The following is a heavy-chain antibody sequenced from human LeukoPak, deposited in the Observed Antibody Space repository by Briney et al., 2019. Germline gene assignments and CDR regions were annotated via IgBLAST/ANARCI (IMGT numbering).Heavy chain of an antibody. V-gene: IGHV3-53*05. CDR2: IYIGGIT. CDR3: ARNWFDP. CDR1: GFTVSSDY. J-gene: IGHJ5*02. Sequence: GSLRLSCAASGFTVSSDYMSWVRQPRGRGLEWVSVIYIGGITYSADSVKGRFTISRDKSKTTVYLQMNSLRFEDTAICYCARNWFDPWGQGTLVTVSS.